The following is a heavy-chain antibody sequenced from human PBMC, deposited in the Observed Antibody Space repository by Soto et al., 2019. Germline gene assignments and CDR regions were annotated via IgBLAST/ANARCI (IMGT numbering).Heavy chain of an antibody. CDR1: GGSFSGYY. V-gene: IGHV4-34*01. Sequence: TLSLTCSVYGGSFSGYYWSWIRQPPGKGLEWIGEINHSGSTNYNPSLKSRVTISVDTSKNQFSLKLSSVTAADTAVYYCARGAGTFVWGQGTLVTVSS. CDR3: ARGAGTFV. J-gene: IGHJ4*02. CDR2: INHSGST. D-gene: IGHD6-13*01.